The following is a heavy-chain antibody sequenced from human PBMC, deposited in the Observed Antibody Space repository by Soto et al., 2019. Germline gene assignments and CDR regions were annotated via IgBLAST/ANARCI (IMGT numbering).Heavy chain of an antibody. V-gene: IGHV4-59*11. Sequence: QVQLQESGPGLVKPSETLSLTCSVSGGSISTHYWSWIRQPPGKGLEWIGYIYYNGNTNYNPALKSRVTMSADTSRNQISLKLTNVTAADTAVYYCTRANWYSEYWGQGTLVTVSS. CDR1: GGSISTHY. J-gene: IGHJ4*02. CDR2: IYYNGNT. CDR3: TRANWYSEY. D-gene: IGHD7-27*01.